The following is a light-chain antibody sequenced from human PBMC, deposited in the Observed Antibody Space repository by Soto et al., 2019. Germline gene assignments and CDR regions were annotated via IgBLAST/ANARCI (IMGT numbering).Light chain of an antibody. V-gene: IGKV1-5*03. CDR1: QSINNW. CDR3: QQYESFPRT. J-gene: IGKJ1*01. CDR2: KAS. Sequence: DIQMNQSPSTLSASVGDRVTITCRASQSINNWLAWYQQKPGKAPKLFIFKASTLESGVPSRFSGSGSGTEFTLSISSLQPDDFATYFCQQYESFPRTFGQGTKVEIK.